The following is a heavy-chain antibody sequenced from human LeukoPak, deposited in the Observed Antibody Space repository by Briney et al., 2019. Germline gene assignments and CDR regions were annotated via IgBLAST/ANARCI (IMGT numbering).Heavy chain of an antibody. CDR3: AREYGGYAGDAFDI. CDR1: GFTFSSYW. Sequence: PGGSLRLSCAASGFTFSSYWMHWVRQAPGKGLEWVSGINWNGGSTGYADSVKGRFTISRDNAKNSLYLQMNSLRAEDTALYYCAREYGGYAGDAFDIWGQGTMVTVSS. D-gene: IGHD5-12*01. J-gene: IGHJ3*02. CDR2: INWNGGST. V-gene: IGHV3-20*04.